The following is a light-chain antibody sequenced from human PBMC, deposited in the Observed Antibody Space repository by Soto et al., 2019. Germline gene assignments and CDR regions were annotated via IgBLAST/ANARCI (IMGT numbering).Light chain of an antibody. CDR2: DVS. J-gene: IGKJ4*01. V-gene: IGKV3-15*01. CDR1: QSVSSN. Sequence: EIVMTQSPDTLPVSPGERATLSCRASQSVSSNFAWYQQKPGQAPRLLIKDVSTRATGIPARFSGSGSGTEFTLTISSLQSEDFAVYYCQQYNKWPLTFGGGTKVEIK. CDR3: QQYNKWPLT.